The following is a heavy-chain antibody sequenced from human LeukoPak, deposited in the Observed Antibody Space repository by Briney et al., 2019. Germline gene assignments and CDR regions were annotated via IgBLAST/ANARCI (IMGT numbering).Heavy chain of an antibody. CDR1: GYTFTGYY. D-gene: IGHD6-6*01. J-gene: IGHJ4*02. Sequence: GASVKVSCKASGYTFTGYYMHWVRQAPGQGLEWMGWINTYNGNTYYPQNLQGRVTMTTDTSTSTAYMELRSLRSDDTAVYYCARAIRAARSSFDYWGQGTLVTVSS. CDR2: INTYNGNT. CDR3: ARAIRAARSSFDY. V-gene: IGHV1/OR15-2*02.